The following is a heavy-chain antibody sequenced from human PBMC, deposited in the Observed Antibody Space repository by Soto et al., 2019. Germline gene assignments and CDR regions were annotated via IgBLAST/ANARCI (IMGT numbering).Heavy chain of an antibody. CDR2: INHSGST. J-gene: IGHJ4*02. CDR3: ARGRVAAAGNTPFDY. Sequence: PSETLSLTCAVYGGSFSGYYWSWIRQPPGKGLEWIGEINHSGSTNYNPSLKSRVTISVDTSKNQFSLKLSSVTAADTAVYYCARGRVAAAGNTPFDYWGQGTLVTVSS. D-gene: IGHD6-13*01. V-gene: IGHV4-34*01. CDR1: GGSFSGYY.